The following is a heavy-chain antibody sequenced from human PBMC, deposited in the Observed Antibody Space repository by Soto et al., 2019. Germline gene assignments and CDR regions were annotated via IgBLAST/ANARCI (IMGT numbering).Heavy chain of an antibody. J-gene: IGHJ6*02. Sequence: ASVKVSCKASGYTFTSYGISWVRQAPGQGLEWMGWISAYNGNTNYAQKLQGRVTMTTDTSTSTAYMELRSLRSDDTAVYYCATIYTRGPYYYGMDVWGQGTTVTVSS. D-gene: IGHD3-3*01. CDR3: ATIYTRGPYYYGMDV. CDR1: GYTFTSYG. V-gene: IGHV1-18*01. CDR2: ISAYNGNT.